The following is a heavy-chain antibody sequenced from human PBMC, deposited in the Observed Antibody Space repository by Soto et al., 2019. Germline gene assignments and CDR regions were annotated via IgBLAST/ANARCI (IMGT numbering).Heavy chain of an antibody. D-gene: IGHD6-13*01. CDR1: GFSFSNNW. CDR3: ARFDIAAPPPI. CDR2: ISADGSDT. V-gene: IGHV3-74*01. J-gene: IGHJ3*02. Sequence: EVQLVESGGGLVQPGGSLRLSCVASGFSFSNNWMHWVRHTPGKGPVWVSRISADGSDTHYADSVQGRFTISRDNAKNTLYLQMNTLSVEDAAVYYCARFDIAAPPPIWGQGTRVTVSS.